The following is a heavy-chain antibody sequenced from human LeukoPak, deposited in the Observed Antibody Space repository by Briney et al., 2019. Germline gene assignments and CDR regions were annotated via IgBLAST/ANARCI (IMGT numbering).Heavy chain of an antibody. D-gene: IGHD2-15*01. V-gene: IGHV4-61*01. CDR2: IYYSGST. CDR1: GGSVSSGSYY. Sequence: PSETLSLTCTVSGGSVSSGSYYWSWIRQPPGKGLVWIGYIYYSGSTNYNPSLKSRVTISVDTSKNQFSLKLSSVTAADTAVYYCAREGSIVVVVAATPGAFDIWGQGTMVTVSS. J-gene: IGHJ3*02. CDR3: AREGSIVVVVAATPGAFDI.